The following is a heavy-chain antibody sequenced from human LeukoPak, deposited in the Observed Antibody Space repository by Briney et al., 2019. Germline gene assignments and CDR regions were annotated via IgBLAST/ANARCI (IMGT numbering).Heavy chain of an antibody. CDR1: GASISSYY. V-gene: IGHV4-4*07. J-gene: IGHJ5*02. Sequence: PSETLSLTRIVPGASISSYYWSWIRHPAGKELEWIGRLQPSGATNYNPSLESRVTMSVDTSKNQFSLSLTSVTAADTAVYYCARDSTGTAFDPWGQGTLVTVSS. D-gene: IGHD1-14*01. CDR2: LQPSGAT. CDR3: ARDSTGTAFDP.